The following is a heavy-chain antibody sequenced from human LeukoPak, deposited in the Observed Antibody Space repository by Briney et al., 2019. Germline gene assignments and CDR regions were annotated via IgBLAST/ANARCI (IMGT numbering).Heavy chain of an antibody. CDR2: IGSSGSAGGNI. CDR1: GFSFSGFG. V-gene: IGHV3-48*02. D-gene: IGHD2-21*01. J-gene: IGHJ6*03. CDR3: ARAPTPYFTYYMDV. Sequence: GGSLRLSCAASGFSFSGFGMYWVRQAPGKGLEWISYIGSSGSAGGNIYYAVSVKGRFTVSRDNAKDSLFLRMNSLQDADTAVYYCARAPTPYFTYYMDVWGKGTTVTVSS.